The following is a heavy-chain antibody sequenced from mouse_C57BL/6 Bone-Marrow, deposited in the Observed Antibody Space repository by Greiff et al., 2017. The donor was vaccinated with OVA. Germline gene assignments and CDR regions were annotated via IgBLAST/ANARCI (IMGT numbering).Heavy chain of an antibody. D-gene: IGHD2-5*01. J-gene: IGHJ2*01. CDR2: IYPRSGNT. V-gene: IGHV1-81*01. Sequence: QVQLQQSGAELARPGASVKLSCKASGYTFTSYGISWVKQRTGQGLEWIGEIYPRSGNTYYNEKFKGKATLTADKSSSTVYMELRSLTSEDSAVYFCALYSNYKDYWGQGTTLTVSS. CDR3: ALYSNYKDY. CDR1: GYTFTSYG.